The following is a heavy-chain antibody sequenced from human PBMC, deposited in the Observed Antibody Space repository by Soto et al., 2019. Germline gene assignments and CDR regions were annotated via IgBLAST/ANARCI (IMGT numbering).Heavy chain of an antibody. V-gene: IGHV3-23*01. Sequence: EVQLLEAGGGLVQPGGSMRLSWAASGFTFRYDGMSWLRHPTGKGLEWISAIIGGPSDNSYYAASVRGRFSISRDNSTNTLYLQFSDPGAEDTARYYFAKDYDSGVSLPFDFWGQGPLVTVPS. D-gene: IGHD4-17*01. J-gene: IGHJ4*02. CDR1: GFTFRYDG. CDR3: AKDYDSGVSLPFDF. CDR2: IIGGPSDNS.